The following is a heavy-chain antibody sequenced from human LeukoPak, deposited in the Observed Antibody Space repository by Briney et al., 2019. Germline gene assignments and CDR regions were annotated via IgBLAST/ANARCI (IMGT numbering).Heavy chain of an antibody. J-gene: IGHJ4*02. CDR2: INHSGST. CDR3: ARSNHRTGYSYGPFDY. D-gene: IGHD5-18*01. Sequence: PSETLSLTCAVYGGSFSGYYWSWIRQPPGKGLEWIGEINHSGSTNYNPSLKSRVTISVDTSKNQFSLKLSSVTAADTAVYYCARSNHRTGYSYGPFDYWGQGTLVTVSS. V-gene: IGHV4-34*01. CDR1: GGSFSGYY.